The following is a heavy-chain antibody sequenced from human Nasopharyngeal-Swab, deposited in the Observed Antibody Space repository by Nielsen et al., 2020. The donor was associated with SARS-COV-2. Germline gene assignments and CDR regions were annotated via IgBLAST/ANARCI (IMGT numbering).Heavy chain of an antibody. CDR3: ARAGRLEITGWFDP. V-gene: IGHV1-8*01. D-gene: IGHD1-1*01. Sequence: ASVKVSCKASGYTFTSYDINWVRQATGQGLEWMGWMNPNSGNTGYAQKFQGRVTMTRNTSISPAYMELSSLRSEDTAVYYCARAGRLEITGWFDPWGQGTLVTVSS. CDR1: GYTFTSYD. CDR2: MNPNSGNT. J-gene: IGHJ5*02.